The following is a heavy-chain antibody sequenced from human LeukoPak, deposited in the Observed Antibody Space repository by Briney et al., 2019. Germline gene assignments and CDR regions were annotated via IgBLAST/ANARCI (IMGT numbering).Heavy chain of an antibody. D-gene: IGHD3-3*01. Sequence: SETLSLTCTVPGGSISSGDYYWSWIRQPPGKGLEWIGYIYYSGSTYYNPSLKSRVTISVDTSKNQFSLKLSSVTAADTAVYYCARGPNYDFWSGPYYYYGMDVWGQGTTVTVSS. CDR1: GGSISSGDYY. CDR3: ARGPNYDFWSGPYYYYGMDV. CDR2: IYYSGST. V-gene: IGHV4-30-4*01. J-gene: IGHJ6*02.